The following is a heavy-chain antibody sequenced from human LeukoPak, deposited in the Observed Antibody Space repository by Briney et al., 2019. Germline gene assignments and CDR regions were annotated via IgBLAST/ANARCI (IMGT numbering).Heavy chain of an antibody. J-gene: IGHJ4*02. V-gene: IGHV1-18*01. CDR3: ARDLGKYYYDTYGV. Sequence: ASVKVSCKASGYTFTSYGISWVRQAPGRGLEWMGWISAYNGNTNYAQKLQGRVTMTTDTSTSTAYMELRSLRSDDTAVYYCARDLGKYYYDTYGVWGQGTLVTVSS. D-gene: IGHD3-22*01. CDR1: GYTFTSYG. CDR2: ISAYNGNT.